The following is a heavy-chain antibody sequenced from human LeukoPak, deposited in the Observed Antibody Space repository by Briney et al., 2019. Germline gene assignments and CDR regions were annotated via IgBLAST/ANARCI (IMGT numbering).Heavy chain of an antibody. CDR2: ISGSGDT. D-gene: IGHD3-22*01. Sequence: SETLSLTCTVAGGSISSYYWSWIRQPPGKGLEWIGHISGSGDTNYNPSLKSRITISVDPSKNQFSLKLSSVTAADTAVYYCARDSYYDSSGYFNDTFDMWGQGTVVTVSS. J-gene: IGHJ3*02. CDR1: GGSISSYY. CDR3: ARDSYYDSSGYFNDTFDM. V-gene: IGHV4-59*01.